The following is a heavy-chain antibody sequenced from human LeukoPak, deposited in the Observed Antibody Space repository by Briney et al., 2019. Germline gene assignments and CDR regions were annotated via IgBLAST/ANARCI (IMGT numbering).Heavy chain of an antibody. CDR3: ARGQLKYCSGGSCYLSYYYYGMDV. J-gene: IGHJ6*04. V-gene: IGHV4-34*01. CDR2: INHSGST. CDR1: GGSFSGYY. Sequence: SKTLSLTCAVYGGSFSGYYWSWIRQPPGKGLEWIGEINHSGSTNYNPSLKSRVTISVDTSKNQFSLKLSSVTAADTAVYYCARGQLKYCSGGSCYLSYYYYGMDVWGKGTTVTVSS. D-gene: IGHD2-15*01.